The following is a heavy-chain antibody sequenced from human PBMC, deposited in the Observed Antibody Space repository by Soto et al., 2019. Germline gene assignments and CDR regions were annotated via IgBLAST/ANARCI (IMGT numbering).Heavy chain of an antibody. D-gene: IGHD1-26*01. Sequence: ASVKVSCKASGYTFASYYMHWVRQAPGQGLEWMGIINPSGGSTSYAQKFQGRVTMTRDTSTSTVYMELSSLRSEDTAVYYCARGGSYPHAPYYYDMDVWGQGTTVTVSS. CDR3: ARGGSYPHAPYYYDMDV. V-gene: IGHV1-46*03. CDR1: GYTFASYY. J-gene: IGHJ6*02. CDR2: INPSGGST.